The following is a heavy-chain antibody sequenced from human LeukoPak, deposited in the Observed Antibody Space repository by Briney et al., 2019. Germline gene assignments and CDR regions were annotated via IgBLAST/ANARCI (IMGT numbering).Heavy chain of an antibody. J-gene: IGHJ5*02. CDR3: AKDPYYYDSSGYYH. D-gene: IGHD3-22*01. V-gene: IGHV3-23*01. CDR2: ISGSGGST. Sequence: GGSLRLSCAASGFTFSSYAMSWVRQAPGKALEWVSAISGSGGSTYYADSVKGRFTISRDNSKNTLYLQMNSLRAEDTAVYYCAKDPYYYDSSGYYHWGQGTLVTVSS. CDR1: GFTFSSYA.